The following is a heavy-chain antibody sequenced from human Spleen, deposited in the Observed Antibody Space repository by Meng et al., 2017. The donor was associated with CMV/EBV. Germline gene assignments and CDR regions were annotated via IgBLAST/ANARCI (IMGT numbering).Heavy chain of an antibody. CDR3: ARDTVITIFGVVTYYYYGMDV. J-gene: IGHJ6*02. D-gene: IGHD3-3*01. CDR1: GYTFTGYY. V-gene: IGHV1-2*02. Sequence: ASVKVSCKASGYTFTGYYMHWVRQAPGQGLEWMGWINPDSGGTNYAQKFQGRVTMTRDTSISTAYMELSSLRSDDTAVYYCARDTVITIFGVVTYYYYGMDVWGQGTTVTVSS. CDR2: INPDSGGT.